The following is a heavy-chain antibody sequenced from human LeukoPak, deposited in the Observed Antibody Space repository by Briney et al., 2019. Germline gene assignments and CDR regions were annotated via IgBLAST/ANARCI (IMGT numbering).Heavy chain of an antibody. CDR2: ISAYNGNT. V-gene: IGHV1-18*01. CDR1: GYTFTSYG. J-gene: IGHJ6*03. D-gene: IGHD3-9*01. CDR3: AREWYDIRYYYYMDV. Sequence: GASVKVSCKASGYTFTSYGISWVRQAPGQGLEWMGWISAYNGNTNYAQKLQGRVTMTTDTSTSTAYMELRSLRSDDTAVYYCAREWYDIRYYYYMDVWGKGTTVTVSS.